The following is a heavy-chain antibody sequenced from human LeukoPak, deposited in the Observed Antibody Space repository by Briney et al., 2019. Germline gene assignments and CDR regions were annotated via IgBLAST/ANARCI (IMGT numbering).Heavy chain of an antibody. D-gene: IGHD3-16*01. J-gene: IGHJ3*02. CDR1: GGSISSYF. CDR3: ARHLKMLTSRVAAFDI. CDR2: IYSSGST. Sequence: AETLSLTCAASGGSISSYFWSWIRQPPGKGLEWIWDIYSSGSTTYTPSLRSRVTISVDTSRNQLSLKLTSVPAADSAAYYCARHLKMLTSRVAAFDIWGQGTMVSVSS. V-gene: IGHV4-59*08.